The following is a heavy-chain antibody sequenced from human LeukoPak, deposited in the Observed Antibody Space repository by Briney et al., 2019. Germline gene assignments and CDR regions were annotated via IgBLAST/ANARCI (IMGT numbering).Heavy chain of an antibody. D-gene: IGHD6-13*01. CDR2: IYSGGST. CDR3: ARGGAAAVYYFDY. CDR1: GFTVSNNY. J-gene: IGHJ4*02. Sequence: PGGSLRLSCAASGFTVSNNYMSWVRQAPGKGLEWVSVIYSGGSTYYADSVKGRFTISRHNSKNTLYLQVNSLRAEDTAVYYCARGGAAAVYYFDYWGQGTLVTVSS. V-gene: IGHV3-53*04.